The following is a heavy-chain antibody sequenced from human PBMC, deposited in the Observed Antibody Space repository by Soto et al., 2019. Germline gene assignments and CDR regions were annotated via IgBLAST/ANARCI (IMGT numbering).Heavy chain of an antibody. J-gene: IGHJ3*02. D-gene: IGHD3-22*01. CDR3: ARDGPVDYYDSSGYYPSDAFDI. V-gene: IGHV1-69*13. CDR1: GGTFSSYA. CDR2: IIPIFGTA. Sequence: SVKVSCKASGGTFSSYAISWVRQAPGQGLEWMGGIIPIFGTANYAQKFQGRVTITADESTSTAYMELSSLRSEDTAVYYCARDGPVDYYDSSGYYPSDAFDIWGQGTMVTVSS.